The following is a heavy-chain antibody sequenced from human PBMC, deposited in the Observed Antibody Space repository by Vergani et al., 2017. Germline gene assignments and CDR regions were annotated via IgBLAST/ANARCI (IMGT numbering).Heavy chain of an antibody. Sequence: EVQLVESGGGLVKPGGSLRLSCAASGFTFSSYAMSWVRQAPGKGLEWVSAISGSGGSTYYADSVKGRFTISRDNSKNTLYLQMNSLRAEDTAVYYCAKLDGGVVIMYYYYGMDVWGQGTTVTVSS. CDR1: GFTFSSYA. D-gene: IGHD3-3*01. V-gene: IGHV3-23*04. CDR3: AKLDGGVVIMYYYYGMDV. CDR2: ISGSGGST. J-gene: IGHJ6*02.